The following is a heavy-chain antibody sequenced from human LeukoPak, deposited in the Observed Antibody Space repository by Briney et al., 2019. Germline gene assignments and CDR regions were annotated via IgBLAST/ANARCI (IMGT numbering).Heavy chain of an antibody. CDR2: IYTSGST. V-gene: IGHV4-61*02. CDR1: GGSISSGSYY. D-gene: IGHD3-10*01. Sequence: SQTLSLTCTVSGGSISSGSYYWSWIRQPAGKGLEWIGRIYTSGSTNYNPSLKSRVTITVDTSKNQFSLKLSFVTAADTAVYYCARDSYYYGSGSYYNFYYYYMDVWGKGTTVTVSS. CDR3: ARDSYYYGSGSYYNFYYYYMDV. J-gene: IGHJ6*03.